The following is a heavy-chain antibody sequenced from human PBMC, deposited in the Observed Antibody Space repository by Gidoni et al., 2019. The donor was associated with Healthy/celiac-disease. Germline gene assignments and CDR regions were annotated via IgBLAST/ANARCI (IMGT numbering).Heavy chain of an antibody. Sequence: EVQLVESGGGLVKPGGSLRLSCAASGFTFSSYSMNWVRQAPGKGLEWFSSISRSSSYIYDADSVKGRVTISRDNAKNSLYLQRNSLRAEDTAVYYCARGYVDFDYWGQGTLVTVSS. V-gene: IGHV3-21*01. CDR2: ISRSSSYI. CDR3: ARGYVDFDY. J-gene: IGHJ4*02. D-gene: IGHD3-16*01. CDR1: GFTFSSYS.